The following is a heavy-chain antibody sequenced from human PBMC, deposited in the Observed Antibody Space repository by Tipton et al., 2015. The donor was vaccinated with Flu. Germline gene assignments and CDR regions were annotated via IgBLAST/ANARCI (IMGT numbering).Heavy chain of an antibody. D-gene: IGHD5-18*01. V-gene: IGHV4-59*01. CDR2: IFYSGST. CDR1: GGSLDSYY. CDR3: ARETGWGYSYASHGPHFDI. Sequence: TLSLTCAVSGGSLDSYYWSWIRQPPGKGLEYIGYIFYSGSTNYNPSLKSRVTISVDTTKNQFSQKLSSVTAADTAVYYCARETGWGYSYASHGPHFDIWGQGTMVTVSS. J-gene: IGHJ3*02.